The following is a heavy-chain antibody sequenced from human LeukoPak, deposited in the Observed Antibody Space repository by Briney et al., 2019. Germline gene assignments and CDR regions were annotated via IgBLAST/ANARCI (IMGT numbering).Heavy chain of an antibody. D-gene: IGHD6-13*01. CDR1: GGSFSGYY. J-gene: IGHJ4*02. V-gene: IGHV4-34*01. Sequence: SETLSLTCAVYGGSFSGYYWSWIRQPPGKGLEWIGEINHSGSTYYNPSLKSRVTISVDTSKNQFSLKLSSVTAADTAVYYCARDSSSWYPSYWGQGTLVTVSS. CDR3: ARDSSSWYPSY. CDR2: INHSGST.